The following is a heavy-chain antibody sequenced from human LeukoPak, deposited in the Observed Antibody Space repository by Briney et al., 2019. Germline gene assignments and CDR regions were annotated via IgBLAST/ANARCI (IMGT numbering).Heavy chain of an antibody. V-gene: IGHV4-34*01. Sequence: SETLSHTCAVYGGSFSGYYWTWIRQPPGRGLEWIGEINHSGSTNYNPSLKSRVTISVDTSKSQFSLKLNSVTAADTAMYYCARGRDPYWGRGTLVTVSS. CDR2: INHSGST. CDR1: GGSFSGYY. CDR3: ARGRDPY. J-gene: IGHJ4*02. D-gene: IGHD5-24*01.